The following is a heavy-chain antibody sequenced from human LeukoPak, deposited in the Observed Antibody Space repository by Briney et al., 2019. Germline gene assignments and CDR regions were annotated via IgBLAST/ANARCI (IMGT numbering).Heavy chain of an antibody. Sequence: SSVKVSCKASGGTFSSYAISWVRQAPGQGLEWMGGIIPIFGTANYAQKFQGRVTITTDESTSTAYMELSSLRSEDTAVYYCARGFYSSGWFDYWGQGTLVTVSS. CDR2: IIPIFGTA. V-gene: IGHV1-69*05. CDR3: ARGFYSSGWFDY. D-gene: IGHD6-19*01. J-gene: IGHJ4*02. CDR1: GGTFSSYA.